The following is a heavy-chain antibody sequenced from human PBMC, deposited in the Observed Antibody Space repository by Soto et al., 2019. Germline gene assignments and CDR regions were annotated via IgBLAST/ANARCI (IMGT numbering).Heavy chain of an antibody. V-gene: IGHV1-18*04. CDR3: AILISNTYRA. Sequence: QVHLVQSGPEVKKPGASVKVSCKASGYTFSNYGTNWVRQAPGQGLEWMGWISAFNGDTKYMEKFQGRVIMTTDTAESTAFLALNTPRSDDTAGDYGAILISNTYRAWGQGTMVTVSS. CDR1: GYTFSNYG. CDR2: ISAFNGDT. D-gene: IGHD2-2*01. J-gene: IGHJ5*02.